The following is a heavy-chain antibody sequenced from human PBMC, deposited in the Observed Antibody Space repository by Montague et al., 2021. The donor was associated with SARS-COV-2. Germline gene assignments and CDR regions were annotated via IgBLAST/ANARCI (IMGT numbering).Heavy chain of an antibody. D-gene: IGHD3-16*01. Sequence: SLRLSCAASGFSFAGYALSWVRQAPGQGLEWVSGISGGGASTYYRDSVQGRFTISRDNSKNKVYLQMNSLRAEDTAVYYCAKHSAFHLYYCDMHVWGQGTTVTVSS. CDR1: GFSFAGYA. CDR2: ISGGGAST. CDR3: AKHSAFHLYYCDMHV. V-gene: IGHV3-23*01. J-gene: IGHJ6*02.